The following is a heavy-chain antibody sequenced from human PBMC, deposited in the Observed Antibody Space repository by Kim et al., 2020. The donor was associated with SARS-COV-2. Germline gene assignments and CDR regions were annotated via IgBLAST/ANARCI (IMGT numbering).Heavy chain of an antibody. V-gene: IGHV1-46*01. Sequence: ASVKVSCKASGYTFTSYYMHWVRQAPGQGLEWMGIINPSGGSTSYAQKFQGRVTMTRDTSTSTVYMELSSLRSEDTAVYHCARASYSSSSIFGFGYWGQGTLVTVSS. CDR3: ARASYSSSSIFGFGY. D-gene: IGHD6-6*01. J-gene: IGHJ4*02. CDR1: GYTFTSYY. CDR2: INPSGGST.